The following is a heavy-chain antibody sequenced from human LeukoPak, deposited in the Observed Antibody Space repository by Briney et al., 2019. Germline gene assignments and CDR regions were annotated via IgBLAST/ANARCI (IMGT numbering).Heavy chain of an antibody. Sequence: GGSLRLSCAASGFTFSSYAMSWVRQAPGKGLEWVSAISGSGGSTYYADSVKGRFTISRDNSKNTLYLQMNSLRAEDTAVYYCASSMIVVVIAPAGAFDIWGQGTMVTVSS. V-gene: IGHV3-23*01. CDR3: ASSMIVVVIAPAGAFDI. D-gene: IGHD3-22*01. CDR2: ISGSGGST. J-gene: IGHJ3*02. CDR1: GFTFSSYA.